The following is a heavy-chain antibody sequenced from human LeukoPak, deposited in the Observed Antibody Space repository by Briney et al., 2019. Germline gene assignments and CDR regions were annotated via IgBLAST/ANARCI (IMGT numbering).Heavy chain of an antibody. Sequence: ASVKVSCKASGYTFTSYGISWVRQAPGQGLEWMGWINTNTGNPTYAQGFTGRFVFSLDTSVSTAYLQISSLKAEDTAVYYCARTGYVDTAIFVSFDYWGQGTLVTVSS. D-gene: IGHD5-18*01. J-gene: IGHJ4*02. CDR2: INTNTGNP. CDR3: ARTGYVDTAIFVSFDY. CDR1: GYTFTSYG. V-gene: IGHV7-4-1*02.